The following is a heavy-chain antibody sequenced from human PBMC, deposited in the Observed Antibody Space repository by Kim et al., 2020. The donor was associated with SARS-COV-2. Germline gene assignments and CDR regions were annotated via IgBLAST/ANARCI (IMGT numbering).Heavy chain of an antibody. CDR1: GFTFGDYG. Sequence: GGSLRLSCAASGFTFGDYGMHWVRQAPGKGLEWVSGISWNSGSIGYADSVKGRFTISRDNAKNSLYLQMNSLRAEDTALYYCAKETSTSTALDVWGKGT. CDR3: AKETSTSTALDV. V-gene: IGHV3-9*01. CDR2: ISWNSGSI. D-gene: IGHD2-2*01. J-gene: IGHJ6*03.